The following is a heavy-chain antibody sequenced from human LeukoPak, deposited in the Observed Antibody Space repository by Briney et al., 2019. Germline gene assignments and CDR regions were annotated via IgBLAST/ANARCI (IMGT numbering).Heavy chain of an antibody. V-gene: IGHV4-4*09. CDR3: ASNIAARPHYYMDV. D-gene: IGHD6-6*01. J-gene: IGHJ6*03. CDR2: IYTSGST. Sequence: SETPSLTCTVSGGSISSYYWSWIRQPPGKGLEWIGYIYTSGSTNYNPSLKSRVTISVDTSKNQFSLKLSSVTAADTAVYYCASNIAARPHYYMDVWGKGTTVTVSS. CDR1: GGSISSYY.